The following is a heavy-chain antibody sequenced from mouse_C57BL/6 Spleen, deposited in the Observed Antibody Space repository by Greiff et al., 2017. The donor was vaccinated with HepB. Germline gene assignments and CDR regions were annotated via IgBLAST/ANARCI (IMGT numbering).Heavy chain of an antibody. Sequence: QVQLQQSGAELVKPGASVKMSCKASGYTFTSYWITWVKQRPGQGLEWIGDIYPGSGSTNYNEKFKSKATLTVDTSSSTAYMQLSSLTSEDSAVYYCASEGDDYSWFAYWGQGTLVTVSA. CDR1: GYTFTSYW. D-gene: IGHD2-4*01. V-gene: IGHV1-55*01. J-gene: IGHJ3*01. CDR2: IYPGSGST. CDR3: ASEGDDYSWFAY.